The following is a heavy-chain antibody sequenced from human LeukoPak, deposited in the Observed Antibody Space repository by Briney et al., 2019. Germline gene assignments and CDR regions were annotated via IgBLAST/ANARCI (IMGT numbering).Heavy chain of an antibody. CDR2: INPSGGST. CDR1: GYTFTSYY. V-gene: IGHV1-46*01. CDR3: ARGGIRDSSSRSRSWYETYFDY. D-gene: IGHD6-13*01. Sequence: GASVKVSCKASGYTFTSYYMHWVRQAPGQGLERMGIINPSGGSTSYAQKFQGRVTMTRDMSTSTVYMELSSLRSEDTAVYYCARGGIRDSSSRSRSWYETYFDYWGQGTLVTVSS. J-gene: IGHJ4*02.